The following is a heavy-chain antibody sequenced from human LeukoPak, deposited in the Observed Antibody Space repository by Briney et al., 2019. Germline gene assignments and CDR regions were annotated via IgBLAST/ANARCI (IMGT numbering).Heavy chain of an antibody. V-gene: IGHV3-9*03. Sequence: HPGRSLRLSCAASGFTFDDYAMHWVRQAPGKGLEWVSGISWNSGSIGYADSVKGRFTISRDNAKNSLYLQMNSLRAEDMALYYCAKDTRKWELHTFDYWGQGTLVTVSS. D-gene: IGHD1-26*01. CDR2: ISWNSGSI. J-gene: IGHJ4*02. CDR1: GFTFDDYA. CDR3: AKDTRKWELHTFDY.